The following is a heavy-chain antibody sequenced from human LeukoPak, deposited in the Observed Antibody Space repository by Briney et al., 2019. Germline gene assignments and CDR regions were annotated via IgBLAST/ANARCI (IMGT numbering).Heavy chain of an antibody. CDR3: ATETIGRHYDY. Sequence: GGSLRLSCAASGFTFSSCGFNWVRQAPGKGLEWVSSIGPTGTDKYYADSVRGRFTISRDNAKNSMYPQMDSLRDEDTAVYYCATETIGRHYDYWGQGTLLTVSS. D-gene: IGHD1-14*01. J-gene: IGHJ4*02. CDR1: GFTFSSCG. V-gene: IGHV3-21*01. CDR2: IGPTGTDK.